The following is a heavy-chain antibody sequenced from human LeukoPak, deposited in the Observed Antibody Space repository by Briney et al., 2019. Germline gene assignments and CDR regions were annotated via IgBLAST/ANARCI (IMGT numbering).Heavy chain of an antibody. CDR3: ARLSPPYYDPNDY. CDR1: GFTFSSYW. Sequence: GGSLRLSCAASGFTFSSYWMSWVRQAPGKGLEWVANIKQDGSEKYYVDSVKGRFTISRDNAKNSLYLQMNSLRAEDTAVYYCARLSPPYYDPNDYWGQGTLVTVSS. V-gene: IGHV3-7*01. D-gene: IGHD3-22*01. J-gene: IGHJ4*02. CDR2: IKQDGSEK.